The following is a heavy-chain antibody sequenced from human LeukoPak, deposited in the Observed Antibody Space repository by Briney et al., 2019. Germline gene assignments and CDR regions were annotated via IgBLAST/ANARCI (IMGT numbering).Heavy chain of an antibody. V-gene: IGHV3-30*03. J-gene: IGHJ3*02. CDR3: TTDGYSFSAFDI. CDR1: GFTFSSYG. D-gene: IGHD5-18*01. CDR2: ITYDGSNK. Sequence: GGSLRLSCADSGFTFSSYGMHWVRQAPGKGLEWVAVITYDGSNKYYADSVKGRFTISRDNSKNTLYLQMNSLKTEDTAVYYCTTDGYSFSAFDIWGQGTMVTVSS.